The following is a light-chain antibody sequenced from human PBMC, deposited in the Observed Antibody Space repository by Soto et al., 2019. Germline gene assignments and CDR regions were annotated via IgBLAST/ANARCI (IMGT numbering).Light chain of an antibody. CDR2: AKS. CDR3: QQYGNSPQT. CDR1: QSVNSDY. V-gene: IGKV3-20*01. Sequence: EIVLTQSPDTLSLSPGERATLSCRASQSVNSDYLAWYRQKPGQAPSLLMYAKSTRATGIPDRFYGSGSGTDFTLTIYRLEPEDFAVYYCQQYGNSPQTFGQGTKVDSK. J-gene: IGKJ1*01.